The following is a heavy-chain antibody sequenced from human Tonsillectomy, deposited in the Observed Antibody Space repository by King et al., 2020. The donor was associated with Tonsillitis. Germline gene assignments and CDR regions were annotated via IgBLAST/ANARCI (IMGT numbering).Heavy chain of an antibody. Sequence: VQLVESGGGLVQPGGFLRLSCAASGFTLVSYSMNWVRQAPGKGLEWVSYISSSSNTIYYADSVKGRFTISRDNAKNSLYLQMNSLRDEDTAMYYCARDIPVTRSWRDLFDYWGQGTLVTVSS. D-gene: IGHD6-13*01. V-gene: IGHV3-48*02. CDR1: GFTLVSYS. CDR2: ISSSSNTI. J-gene: IGHJ4*02. CDR3: ARDIPVTRSWRDLFDY.